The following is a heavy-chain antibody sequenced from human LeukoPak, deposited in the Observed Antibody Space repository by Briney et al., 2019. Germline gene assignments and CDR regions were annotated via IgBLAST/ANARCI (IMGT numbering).Heavy chain of an antibody. D-gene: IGHD4-23*01. CDR2: IYYSGST. Sequence: SDTLSLTCTVSGGSISSYYWSWIRQPPGKGLEWIGYIYYSGSTNYNPSLKSRVTISVDTSENQFSLKLSSVTAADTAVYYCARDVVRNYGVNSYSSWFDPWGQGTLVTVSS. CDR3: ARDVVRNYGVNSYSSWFDP. CDR1: GGSISSYY. J-gene: IGHJ5*02. V-gene: IGHV4-59*01.